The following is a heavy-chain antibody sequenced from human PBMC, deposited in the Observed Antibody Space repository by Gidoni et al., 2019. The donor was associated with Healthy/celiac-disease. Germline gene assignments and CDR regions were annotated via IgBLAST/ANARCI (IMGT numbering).Heavy chain of an antibody. J-gene: IGHJ4*02. Sequence: QVQLVQPVATAKKPGSSVRVSCKASRGTSSSYAISLMRQAPGQGLEWMGGIIPIFGTANYTQKFQGRVTITADDSTSTAYMELSSLRSEDTAVYYCARDWGGVELEQPGYFDYWGQGTLVTVSS. V-gene: IGHV1-69*01. CDR1: RGTSSSYA. CDR3: ARDWGGVELEQPGYFDY. CDR2: IIPIFGTA. D-gene: IGHD1-1*01.